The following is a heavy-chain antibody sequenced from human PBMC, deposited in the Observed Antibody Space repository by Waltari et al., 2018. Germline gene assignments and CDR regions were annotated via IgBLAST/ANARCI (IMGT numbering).Heavy chain of an antibody. CDR1: GFTFSDHS. J-gene: IGHJ4*02. CDR2: ISRTRRYT. D-gene: IGHD4-4*01. V-gene: IGHV3-11*06. CDR3: ARGRDDYNPQPFDF. Sequence: QAQLVESGGGMVTAGGSLRLSWAASGFTFSDHSMSWIRQAPGKGLDWGSFISRTRRYTNTADSVKVRFTISRDNAKKSVFRQMNNLRAEDTAVYYCARGRDDYNPQPFDFWGQGIPVTVSS.